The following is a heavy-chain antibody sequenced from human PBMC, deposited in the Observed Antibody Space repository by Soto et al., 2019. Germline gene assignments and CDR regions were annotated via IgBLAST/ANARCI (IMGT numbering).Heavy chain of an antibody. Sequence: PGGSLRLSCAASGFAFSNYAMSWVRQSPGKGLEWISSLTGGGDNPHYAESVKGRFTISRDNSKSTLFLQINSLSDGDTAVYCCARGGSGWYPFDYWGQGTLVTVSS. J-gene: IGHJ4*02. CDR1: GFAFSNYA. D-gene: IGHD6-19*01. CDR2: LTGGGDNP. V-gene: IGHV3-23*01. CDR3: ARGGSGWYPFDY.